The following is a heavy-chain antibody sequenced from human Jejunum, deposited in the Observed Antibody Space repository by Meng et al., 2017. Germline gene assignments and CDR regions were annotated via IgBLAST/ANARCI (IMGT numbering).Heavy chain of an antibody. D-gene: IGHD3-16*01. V-gene: IGHV4-4*02. J-gene: IGHJ4*02. CDR2: IYHSGRS. CDR3: ARGVGDIRFGFDY. Sequence: QGRLQGSGPGLVKPSGTLSLTCEVSGDSISSTSWWDWLRQPPGKGLEWIGEIYHSGRSNFIPSLKSRVSISLDESKNQFSLTLNSVTAADTAVYYCARGVGDIRFGFDYWGQGILVTVSS. CDR1: GDSISSTSW.